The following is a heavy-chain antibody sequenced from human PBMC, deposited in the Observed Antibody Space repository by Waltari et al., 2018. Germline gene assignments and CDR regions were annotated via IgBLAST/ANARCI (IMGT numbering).Heavy chain of an antibody. V-gene: IGHV3-30*02. CDR3: AKDLEVTVVVPAAPMDV. CDR1: GFSFSSYG. CDR2: IRYDGSNK. D-gene: IGHD2-2*01. J-gene: IGHJ6*02. Sequence: QVQLVESGGGVVQPGGSLRLSCAASGFSFSSYGMHWVRQAPGKGLAWVAFIRYDGSNKYYADSVKGRFTISRDNSKNTLYLQMNSLRAEDTAVYYCAKDLEVTVVVPAAPMDVWGQGTTVTVSS.